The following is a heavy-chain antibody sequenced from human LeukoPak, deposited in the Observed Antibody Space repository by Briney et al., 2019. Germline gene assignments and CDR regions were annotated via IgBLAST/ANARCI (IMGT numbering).Heavy chain of an antibody. Sequence: SETLSLTCTVSGGSISSSSYYWGWIRQPPGKGLEWIGSIYYSGSTYYNPSLKSRVTISVDTSKNQFSLKLSSVTAADTAVYYCAREVGYYYDSSGYYYFDYWGQGTLVTASS. D-gene: IGHD3-22*01. J-gene: IGHJ4*02. V-gene: IGHV4-39*07. CDR3: AREVGYYYDSSGYYYFDY. CDR1: GGSISSSSYY. CDR2: IYYSGST.